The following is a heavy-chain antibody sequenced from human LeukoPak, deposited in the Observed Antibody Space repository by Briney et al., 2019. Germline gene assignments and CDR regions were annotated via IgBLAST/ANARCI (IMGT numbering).Heavy chain of an antibody. CDR1: GYTFTGYY. D-gene: IGHD2-15*01. Sequence: GASVKVSCKASGYTFTGYYMHWVRQAPGQGLEWMGWINPNSSGTNYAQKFQGRVTMTRDTSISTAYMELSRLRSDDTAVYYCARVPLSDIVVVVAARRGAFDIWGQGTMVTVSS. V-gene: IGHV1-2*02. CDR3: ARVPLSDIVVVVAARRGAFDI. J-gene: IGHJ3*02. CDR2: INPNSSGT.